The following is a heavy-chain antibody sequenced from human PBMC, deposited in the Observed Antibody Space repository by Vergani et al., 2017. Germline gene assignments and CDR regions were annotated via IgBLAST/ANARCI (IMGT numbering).Heavy chain of an antibody. J-gene: IGHJ4*02. Sequence: QVHLVESGGGVVQPGRSLRLSCVVSGFTSSYYGMHWVRQAPGKGLEWVAVISYDGTQKYYPDSVKGRFTISRDNSKNTLYLQMNSLRAEDTAVYYCAKDLGSSTSSTFDYWGQGTLVTVSS. CDR2: ISYDGTQK. CDR1: GFTSSYYG. CDR3: AKDLGSSTSSTFDY. D-gene: IGHD2-2*01. V-gene: IGHV3-30*18.